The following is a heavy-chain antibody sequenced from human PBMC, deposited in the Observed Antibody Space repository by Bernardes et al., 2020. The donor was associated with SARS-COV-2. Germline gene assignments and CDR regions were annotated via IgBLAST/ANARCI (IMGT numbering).Heavy chain of an antibody. D-gene: IGHD6-19*01. CDR3: ATGVYDSGWNLDH. CDR1: GFTVSSSY. V-gene: IGHV3-66*01. Sequence: GGSLRLSCAASGFTVSSSYMSWVRQAPGKGLEWVSVIYSVGNTDYADTVKGRFTISSDNSKNTLYLQMNNLRVEDTAVYKCATGVYDSGWNLDHWGQGTLVTVSS. J-gene: IGHJ4*02. CDR2: IYSVGNT.